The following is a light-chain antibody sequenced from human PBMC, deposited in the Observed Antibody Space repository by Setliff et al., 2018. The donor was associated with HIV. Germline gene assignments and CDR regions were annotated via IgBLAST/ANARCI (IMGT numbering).Light chain of an antibody. J-gene: IGLJ2*01. V-gene: IGLV2-11*01. CDR3: QSYDSSDRQVV. CDR1: SSDVGGYNY. Sequence: QSALAQPRSVSGSPGQSVTISCTGTSSDVGGYNYVSWYQQHPGKAPKLKIYDVSKRPSGVPDRFSGSIDSSSESASLTISGLKTEDEADYYCQSYDSSDRQVVFGGGTKVTVL. CDR2: DVS.